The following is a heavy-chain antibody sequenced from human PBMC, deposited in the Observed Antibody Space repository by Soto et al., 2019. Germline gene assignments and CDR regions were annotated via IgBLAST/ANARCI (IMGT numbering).Heavy chain of an antibody. D-gene: IGHD6-13*01. CDR1: GGSISSYY. J-gene: IGHJ4*02. CDR2: IHYSGST. V-gene: IGHV4-59*01. Sequence: SETLSLTCTVSGGSISSYYWSWIRQPPGKGLEWIGYIHYSGSTNYNPSLKSRVTISVDTSKNQFSLKLSSVTPADTAVYYCASGSSWAPTDYWGQGTLVTVS. CDR3: ASGSSWAPTDY.